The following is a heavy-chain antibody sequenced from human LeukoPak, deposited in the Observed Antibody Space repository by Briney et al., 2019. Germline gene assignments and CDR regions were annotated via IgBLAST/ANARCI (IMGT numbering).Heavy chain of an antibody. D-gene: IGHD4-23*01. CDR3: AKDYYGGYLLGSLDS. V-gene: IGHV4-30-2*01. CDR1: GGSISSGGYY. CDR2: IYHSGST. Sequence: PSQTLSLTCTVSGGSISSGGYYWSWIRQPPGKGLEWIGYIYHSGSTYYNPSLKSRVTISVDRSKNQFSLKLSSVTAADTAVYYCAKDYYGGYLLGSLDSWGQGTLVTVSS. J-gene: IGHJ4*02.